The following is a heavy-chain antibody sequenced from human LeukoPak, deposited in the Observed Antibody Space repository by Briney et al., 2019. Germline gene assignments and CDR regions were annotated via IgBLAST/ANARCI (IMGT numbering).Heavy chain of an antibody. CDR3: ARDHNYAFDN. CDR2: VGIDSGNT. J-gene: IGHJ4*02. Sequence: PGGSLRLPRTASGFPFSDYSMDWVRQAPGKGLEWISYVGIDSGNTKYADSVRGRFTVSADNAKNSLFLQMNSLRVEDTAVYYCARDHNYAFDNWGQGTLVSVSS. CDR1: GFPFSDYS. V-gene: IGHV3-48*04. D-gene: IGHD1-1*01.